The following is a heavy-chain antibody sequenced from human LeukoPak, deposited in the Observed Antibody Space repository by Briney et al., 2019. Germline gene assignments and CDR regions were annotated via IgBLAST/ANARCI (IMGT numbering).Heavy chain of an antibody. CDR1: GYSISSGYY. CDR2: IYHSGST. D-gene: IGHD4-17*01. CDR3: ARPVTTYWFDP. J-gene: IGHJ5*02. V-gene: IGHV4-38-2*01. Sequence: KPSKTLSLTCAVSGYSISSGYYWGWIRQPPGKGLEWIGSIYHSGSTYYNPSLKSRVTISVDTSKNQFSLKLSSVTAADTAVYYCARPVTTYWFDPWGQGTLVTVSS.